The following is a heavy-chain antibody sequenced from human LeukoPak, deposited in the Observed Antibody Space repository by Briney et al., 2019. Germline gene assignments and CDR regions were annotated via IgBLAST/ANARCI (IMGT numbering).Heavy chain of an antibody. CDR1: GFTVSSNY. CDR2: IYSGGST. Sequence: GGSLRLSCAASGFTVSSNYMSWVRQAPGKGLEWVSVIYSGGSTYYADSVKGRFTISRDNSKSTLYIQMHSLRAEDKAVYYCARAKPKNMVRGLIMRRESRYYFDYWGQGTLVTVSS. J-gene: IGHJ4*02. V-gene: IGHV3-53*01. CDR3: ARAKPKNMVRGLIMRRESRYYFDY. D-gene: IGHD3-10*01.